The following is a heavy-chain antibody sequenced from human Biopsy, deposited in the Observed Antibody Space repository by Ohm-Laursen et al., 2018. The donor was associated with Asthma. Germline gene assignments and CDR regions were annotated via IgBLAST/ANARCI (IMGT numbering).Heavy chain of an antibody. Sequence: RSLRLFCSASGFSFSNYGMHWVRQAPGKGLDWVAVISFDGSNKNYTDSVKGRFTISRDNSRNTLHLQMNSLRAEDTAVYYCAKDVFPGWELRRGPDYWGQGTLVTVSS. J-gene: IGHJ4*02. CDR3: AKDVFPGWELRRGPDY. CDR2: ISFDGSNK. V-gene: IGHV3-30*18. CDR1: GFSFSNYG. D-gene: IGHD1-26*01.